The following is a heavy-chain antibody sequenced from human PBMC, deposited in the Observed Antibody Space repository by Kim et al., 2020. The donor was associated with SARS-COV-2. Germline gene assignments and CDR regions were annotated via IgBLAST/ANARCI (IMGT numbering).Heavy chain of an antibody. J-gene: IGHJ4*02. CDR1: GGSISSSSYY. CDR3: ARRKWFGELDY. Sequence: SETLSLTCTVSGGSISSSSYYWGWIRQPPGKGLEWIGSIYYSGSTYYNPSLKSRVTISVDTSKNQFSLKLSSVTAADTAVYYCARRKWFGELDYWGQGT. D-gene: IGHD3-10*01. V-gene: IGHV4-39*01. CDR2: IYYSGST.